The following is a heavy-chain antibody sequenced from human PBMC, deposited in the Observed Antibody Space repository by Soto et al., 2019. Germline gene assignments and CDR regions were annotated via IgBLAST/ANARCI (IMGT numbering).Heavy chain of an antibody. J-gene: IGHJ3*02. D-gene: IGHD3-9*01. CDR1: GFTFSNAW. V-gene: IGHV3-15*01. CDR2: IKSKTDGGTT. CDR3: TTDRRDYDILTGPSRWAFDI. Sequence: EVQLVESGGGLVKPGGSLRLSCAASGFTFSNAWMSWVRQAPGKGLEWVGRIKSKTDGGTTDYAAPVKGRFTISRDDSKNTLYLQMNSLKTEDTAVYYCTTDRRDYDILTGPSRWAFDIWGQGTMVTVSS.